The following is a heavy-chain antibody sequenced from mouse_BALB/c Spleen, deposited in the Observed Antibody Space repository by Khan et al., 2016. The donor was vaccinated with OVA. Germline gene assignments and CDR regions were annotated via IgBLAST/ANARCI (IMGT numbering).Heavy chain of an antibody. D-gene: IGHD3-1*01. CDR1: GYSFTSYY. Sequence: VQLQQSGPELMKPGASVKISCKASGYSFTSYYIHWVKQSHGKSLEWIGYIDPFNGGTSYNQKFKGKATLTLDKSSSTAYLHLSSLTSEDSAAYFCARGGLGLRAYAMDYWGQGTSVTVSS. J-gene: IGHJ4*01. CDR3: ARGGLGLRAYAMDY. V-gene: IGHV1S135*01. CDR2: IDPFNGGT.